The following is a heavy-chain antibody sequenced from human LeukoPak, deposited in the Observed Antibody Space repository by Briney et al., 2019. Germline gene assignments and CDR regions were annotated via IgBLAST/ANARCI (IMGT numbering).Heavy chain of an antibody. CDR1: GFTFSSYS. CDR3: AKEPRYCGGDCFSLLDC. CDR2: ISGAGSP. J-gene: IGHJ4*02. Sequence: GGSLRLSCAASGFTFSSYSMNWVRQAPGKGLEWVSLISGAGSPYYADSVKGRFTISRDNSKNTLYLQMNSLRAEDTAVYHCAKEPRYCGGDCFSLLDCWGQGTLVTVSS. D-gene: IGHD2-21*02. V-gene: IGHV3-23*01.